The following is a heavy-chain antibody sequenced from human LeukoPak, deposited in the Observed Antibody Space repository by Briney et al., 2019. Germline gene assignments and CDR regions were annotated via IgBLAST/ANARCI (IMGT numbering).Heavy chain of an antibody. D-gene: IGHD4-17*01. J-gene: IGHJ4*02. V-gene: IGHV3-30*04. Sequence: GGSLRLSCAASGFTFSSYAMHWVRQAPGKGLEWVAVISYDGSNKYYADTVKGRFTISRDNAKNTLYLQMNSLTAEDTAVYYCARDYGDYANIPYFDYWGQGTLVTVSS. CDR2: ISYDGSNK. CDR3: ARDYGDYANIPYFDY. CDR1: GFTFSSYA.